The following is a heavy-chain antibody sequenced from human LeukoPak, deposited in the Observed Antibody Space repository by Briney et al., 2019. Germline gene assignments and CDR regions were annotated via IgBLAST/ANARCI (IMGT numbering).Heavy chain of an antibody. V-gene: IGHV3-30*02. Sequence: GWSLRLSCAASGFTFSTYGMHWVRQAPGKGLEGVAFIRSDGTNKYYADSVKGRFTISRDKSKNTLFLQMNSLRAEDTAVYYCARDQGAAAGDYFDCRGQGTLVTVSS. CDR1: GFTFSTYG. D-gene: IGHD6-13*01. J-gene: IGHJ4*02. CDR3: ARDQGAAAGDYFDC. CDR2: IRSDGTNK.